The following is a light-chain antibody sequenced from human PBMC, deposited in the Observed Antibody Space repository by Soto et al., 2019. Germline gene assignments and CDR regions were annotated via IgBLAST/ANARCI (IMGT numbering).Light chain of an antibody. J-gene: IGKJ5*01. V-gene: IGKV3-11*01. CDR3: QQRFNWPLT. CDR1: QTVRNNY. CDR2: DAS. Sequence: IVLTQSPATLSLSSGERAALSCRASQTVRNNYLAWYQQKPGQAPRLLISDASNRATGIPARFSGSGSGTDFTLTVSSLESEDFAIYFCQQRFNWPLTFGQGTRLEIK.